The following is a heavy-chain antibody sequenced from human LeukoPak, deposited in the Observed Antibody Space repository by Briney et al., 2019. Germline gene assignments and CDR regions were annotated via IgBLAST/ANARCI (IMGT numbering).Heavy chain of an antibody. Sequence: GRSLRLSCAASGFTFSSYAMHWVRQAPGKGLEWVSVIYSGGSTYYADSVKGRFTISRDNSKNTLYLQMNSLRAEDTAVYYCARDHRGYSYGYMGDAFDIWGQGTMVTVSS. V-gene: IGHV3-53*01. CDR1: GFTFSSYA. J-gene: IGHJ3*02. CDR2: IYSGGST. D-gene: IGHD5-18*01. CDR3: ARDHRGYSYGYMGDAFDI.